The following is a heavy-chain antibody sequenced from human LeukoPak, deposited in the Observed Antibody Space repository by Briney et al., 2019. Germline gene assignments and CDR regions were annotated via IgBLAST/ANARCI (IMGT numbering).Heavy chain of an antibody. CDR2: IYYSGST. J-gene: IGHJ4*02. Sequence: KPSETLSLTCNVSGGPISSSTYYGDWIRQPPGKGLEWIGSIYYSGSTYYNPSLKSRVTISVDTPNNQFSLKVSSVTAADTAVYYCASGKWVQPDYWGQGTLVTVSS. CDR3: ASGKWVQPDY. CDR1: GGPISSSTYY. V-gene: IGHV4-39*01. D-gene: IGHD1-1*01.